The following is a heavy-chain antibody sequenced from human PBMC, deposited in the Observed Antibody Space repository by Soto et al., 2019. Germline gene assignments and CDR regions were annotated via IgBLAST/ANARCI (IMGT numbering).Heavy chain of an antibody. CDR3: ARASLTIFGAPYGMDV. J-gene: IGHJ6*02. CDR1: GYPFTRDR. D-gene: IGHD3-3*01. Sequence: ASVKLSCKASGYPFTRDRIRWVRQAPGQGLEWMGWISGYNGDTEYSKNFQGRLTMTIDTSTTTASMELRSLRSDDTAVYYCARASLTIFGAPYGMDVWGQGTSVTVSS. V-gene: IGHV1-18*04. CDR2: ISGYNGDT.